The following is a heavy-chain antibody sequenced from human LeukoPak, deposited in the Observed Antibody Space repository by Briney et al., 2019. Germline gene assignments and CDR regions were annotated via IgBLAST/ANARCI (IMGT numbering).Heavy chain of an antibody. V-gene: IGHV1-69*13. CDR1: GYTFTSYY. J-gene: IGHJ4*02. D-gene: IGHD2-15*01. CDR2: IIPIFGTA. CDR3: ARTLSYSNFDY. Sequence: SVKVSCKASGYTFTSYYMHWVRQAPGQGLEWMGGIIPIFGTANYAQKFQGRVTITADESTSTAYMELSSLRSEDTAVYYCARTLSYSNFDYWGQGTLVTVSS.